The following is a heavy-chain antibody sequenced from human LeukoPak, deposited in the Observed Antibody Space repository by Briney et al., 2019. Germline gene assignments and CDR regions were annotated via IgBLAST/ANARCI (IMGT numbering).Heavy chain of an antibody. Sequence: SETLSLTCTVSGGSISGGSYYWSWIRQPAGKGLEWIGRIYTSGSTNYNPSLKSRVTISVDTSKNQFSLKLSSVTAADTAVYYCARDMLGAFDIWGQGTMVTVSS. D-gene: IGHD2-8*01. CDR1: GGSISGGSYY. V-gene: IGHV4-61*02. CDR2: IYTSGST. J-gene: IGHJ3*02. CDR3: ARDMLGAFDI.